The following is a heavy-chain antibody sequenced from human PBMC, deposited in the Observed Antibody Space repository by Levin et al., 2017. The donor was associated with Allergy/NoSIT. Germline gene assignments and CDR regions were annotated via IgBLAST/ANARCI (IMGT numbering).Heavy chain of an antibody. CDR3: ARTYGRNLFWYFDL. V-gene: IGHV1-18*01. D-gene: IGHD4-23*01. CDR2: INPYSNNT. CDR1: GYTFTSFG. Sequence: GESLKISCKASGYTFTSFGISWVRQAPGQGLEWMGWINPYSNNTNYAQKFLGRVTMTTDTSTPTVYMELRSLRSADTAVYYCARTYGRNLFWYFDLWGRGTEVTVSS. J-gene: IGHJ2*01.